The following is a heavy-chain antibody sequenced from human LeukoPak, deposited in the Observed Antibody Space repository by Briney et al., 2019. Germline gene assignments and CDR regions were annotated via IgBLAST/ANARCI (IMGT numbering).Heavy chain of an antibody. Sequence: ASVKVSCKASGYTFASYGISWVRQAPGQGLEWMGWISAYNGNTNYAQKLQGRVTMTTDTSTSTAYMELRSLRSDDTAVYYCARAGGFGELLRYYYYYMDVWGKGTTVTVSS. CDR1: GYTFASYG. CDR2: ISAYNGNT. J-gene: IGHJ6*03. CDR3: ARAGGFGELLRYYYYYMDV. D-gene: IGHD3-10*01. V-gene: IGHV1-18*01.